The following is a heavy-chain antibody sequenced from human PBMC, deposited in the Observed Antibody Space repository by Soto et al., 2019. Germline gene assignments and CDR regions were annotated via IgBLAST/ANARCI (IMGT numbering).Heavy chain of an antibody. J-gene: IGHJ4*02. CDR1: GFTFSSYG. Sequence: GGSLRLSCAASGFTFSSYGMHWVRQAPCKGLEWVAVISYDGSNKYYADSVKGRFTISRDNSKNTLYLQMNSLRAEDTAVYYCAKDRGYCSSTSCSGLLDYWGQGT. CDR2: ISYDGSNK. V-gene: IGHV3-30*18. CDR3: AKDRGYCSSTSCSGLLDY. D-gene: IGHD2-2*01.